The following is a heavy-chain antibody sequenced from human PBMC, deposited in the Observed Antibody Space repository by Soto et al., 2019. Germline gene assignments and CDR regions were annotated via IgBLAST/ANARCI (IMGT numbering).Heavy chain of an antibody. V-gene: IGHV3-30*18. D-gene: IGHD4-17*01. Sequence: QVQLVESGGGVVQPGRSLRLSCVASGFTFSAYDIHWVRQAPGKGLEWVASISYDSRHTYYAPSVKGRFTTSKDNSKNTLYLQMSSLRDDDTAVYYCANGLSRVTTAEFDYWGQGTLVTVAS. CDR2: ISYDSRHT. CDR3: ANGLSRVTTAEFDY. CDR1: GFTFSAYD. J-gene: IGHJ4*02.